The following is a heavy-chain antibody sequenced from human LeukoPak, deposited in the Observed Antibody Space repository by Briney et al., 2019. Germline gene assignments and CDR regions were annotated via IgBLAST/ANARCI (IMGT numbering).Heavy chain of an antibody. J-gene: IGHJ6*03. CDR1: GFTFSSYW. D-gene: IGHD2-2*01. CDR3: AREPYATSYYYFYMDV. V-gene: IGHV3-7*01. Sequence: GGSLRLSCAASGFTFSSYWMSWVRQAPGKGLEWVANIKQDGSEKYYVDSVKGRFTISRDNAKNSLYLQMKSLRAEDTAVYYCAREPYATSYYYFYMDVWGKGTTVTVSS. CDR2: IKQDGSEK.